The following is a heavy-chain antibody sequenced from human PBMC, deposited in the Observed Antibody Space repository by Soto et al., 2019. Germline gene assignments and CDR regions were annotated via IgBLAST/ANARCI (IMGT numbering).Heavy chain of an antibody. CDR2: INYSGNT. CDR3: ARASGDSSGYSVDY. D-gene: IGHD3-22*01. J-gene: IGHJ4*02. CDR1: GGSISSAENF. Sequence: QVQLQESGPGLVRPSQTLSLRCSVSGGSISSAENFWSWVRQPPGKGLEWIGYINYSGNTYFNPSLQSRLAISVDTSNNQFSLRLTSVTAADTAVYYCARASGDSSGYSVDYWGQGTLVTVSS. V-gene: IGHV4-30-4*01.